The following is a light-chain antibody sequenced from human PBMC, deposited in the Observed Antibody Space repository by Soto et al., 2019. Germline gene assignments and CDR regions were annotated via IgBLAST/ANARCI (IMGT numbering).Light chain of an antibody. CDR3: QQRGGWPLT. Sequence: EIVLTQSPATLSLSPGERAALSCRASQGVGRFLAWYQQKPGQAPRLLIYDASNRATGIPARFSGGGSETDFTLAIDNLEPEDFAVYYCQQRGGWPLTFGGGTKVEIK. J-gene: IGKJ4*01. CDR1: QGVGRF. CDR2: DAS. V-gene: IGKV3-11*01.